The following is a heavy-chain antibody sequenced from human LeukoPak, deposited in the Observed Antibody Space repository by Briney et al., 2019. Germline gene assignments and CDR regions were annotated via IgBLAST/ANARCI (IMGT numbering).Heavy chain of an antibody. CDR1: GYTFTDFY. CDR2: INPNSGGT. D-gene: IGHD2-21*01. CDR3: ARSTPIGEFDC. J-gene: IGHJ4*02. V-gene: IGHV1-2*06. Sequence: ASVKVSCKASGYTFTDFYMHWVRQAPGQGLGWMGRINPNSGGTNYAQKFQGRVTMTRDTSISTAYMELSRLRSDDTAVYYCARSTPIGEFDCWGQGTLVTVSS.